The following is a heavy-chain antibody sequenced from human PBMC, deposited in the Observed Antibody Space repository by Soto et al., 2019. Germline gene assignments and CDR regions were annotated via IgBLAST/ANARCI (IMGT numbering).Heavy chain of an antibody. Sequence: SVKVSCKASGGFLTTYAIGGVRQAPGQGLEWMGGIIPAFGRVSYAQKFQGRVTITADDSTSTAYMELSSLRSEDTAVFYCARDLGSGYDPGDYWGQGTLVTVS. CDR1: GGFLTTYA. D-gene: IGHD5-12*01. CDR3: ARDLGSGYDPGDY. V-gene: IGHV1-69*13. J-gene: IGHJ4*02. CDR2: IIPAFGRV.